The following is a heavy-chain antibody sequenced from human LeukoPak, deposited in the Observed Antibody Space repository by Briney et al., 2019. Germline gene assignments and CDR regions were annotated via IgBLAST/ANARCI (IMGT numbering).Heavy chain of an antibody. CDR1: GFTFGSYA. Sequence: GGSLRLSCAASGFTFGSYAMAWVRQAPGKGLEXXXTITGSGGNTYYADSVKGRFTISRDNSKDTLYLQMNSLRAEDAAVYYCAKSYGGNSHDAFDVWGQGTVVTVSS. CDR2: ITGSGGNT. CDR3: AKSYGGNSHDAFDV. D-gene: IGHD4-23*01. V-gene: IGHV3-23*01. J-gene: IGHJ3*01.